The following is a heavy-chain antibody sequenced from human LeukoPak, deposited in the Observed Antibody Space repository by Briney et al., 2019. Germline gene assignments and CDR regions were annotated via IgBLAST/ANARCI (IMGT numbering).Heavy chain of an antibody. V-gene: IGHV1-46*01. CDR1: GYTFTSYY. CDR3: ARGDWNYVFDY. Sequence: ASVKVSCKASGYTFTSYYMHWVRQAPGQGLEWMGIINPSGGSTSYAQKLQGRVTMTRDMSTSTVYMELSSLRSEDTAVYYCARGDWNYVFDYWGQGTLVTVSS. CDR2: INPSGGST. D-gene: IGHD1-7*01. J-gene: IGHJ4*02.